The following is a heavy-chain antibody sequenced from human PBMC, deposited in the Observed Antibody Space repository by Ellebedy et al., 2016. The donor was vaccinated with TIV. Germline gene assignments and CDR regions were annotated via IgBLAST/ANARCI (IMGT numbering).Heavy chain of an antibody. Sequence: GESLKISCAASGFTFMNYAMTWVRQAPGQGLEWVSVITGSGGKTYYADSVKGRFTVSRDSPKNTLYLQMSSLRAEDTAVYYCARATQWLTFDYWGQGILVTVSS. CDR1: GFTFMNYA. D-gene: IGHD6-19*01. CDR3: ARATQWLTFDY. J-gene: IGHJ4*02. V-gene: IGHV3-23*01. CDR2: ITGSGGKT.